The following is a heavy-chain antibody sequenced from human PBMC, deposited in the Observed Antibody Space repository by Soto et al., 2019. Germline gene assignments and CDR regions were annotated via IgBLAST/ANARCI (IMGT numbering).Heavy chain of an antibody. CDR2: VSGSGDST. V-gene: IGHV3-23*01. J-gene: IGHJ4*02. CDR3: AKGRASDCPGCTQDY. D-gene: IGHD2-21*02. Sequence: EVQLLESGGGLAQPGGSLRLSCAASAFTFSSYAMSWVRQAPGKGLEWVSAVSGSGDSTYYADSVKGRFTISRDNSKNTVYLPMNSLRAEDTAVYYCAKGRASDCPGCTQDYWGQGTLVTVSS. CDR1: AFTFSSYA.